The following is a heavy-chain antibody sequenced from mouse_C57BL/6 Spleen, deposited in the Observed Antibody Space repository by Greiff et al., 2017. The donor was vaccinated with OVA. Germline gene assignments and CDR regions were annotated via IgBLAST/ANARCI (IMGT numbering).Heavy chain of an antibody. J-gene: IGHJ1*03. V-gene: IGHV1-61*01. CDR2: IYPSDSET. Sequence: QVQLQQPGAELVRPGSSVTLSCKASGYTFTSYWMDWVKQRPGQGLEWIGNIYPSDSETHYNQKFKDKATLTVDKSSSTAYMQLSSLTSEDSAVYYCARSIYYGSSYWYFDVWGTGTTVTVSS. D-gene: IGHD1-1*01. CDR1: GYTFTSYW. CDR3: ARSIYYGSSYWYFDV.